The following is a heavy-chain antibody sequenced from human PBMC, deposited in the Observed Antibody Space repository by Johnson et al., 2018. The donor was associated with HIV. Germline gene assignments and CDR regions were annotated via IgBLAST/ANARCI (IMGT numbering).Heavy chain of an antibody. V-gene: IGHV3-7*01. CDR1: EFSFSTYA. CDR3: TGGWYNLSAFDI. D-gene: IGHD1-1*01. Sequence: VRLVESGGGVVQPERSLRLSCAASEFSFSTYAMRWVRQAPGKGLEWVANIKQDGSEKYYVDSVKGRFTISRDNAKNSLYVQMNSLRAEDTAMYYCTGGWYNLSAFDIWGQGTMVTVSS. J-gene: IGHJ3*02. CDR2: IKQDGSEK.